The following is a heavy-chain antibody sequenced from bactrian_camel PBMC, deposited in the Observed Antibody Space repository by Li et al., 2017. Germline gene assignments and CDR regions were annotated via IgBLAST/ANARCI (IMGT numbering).Heavy chain of an antibody. CDR2: ISGDGST. CDR1: FFILDDFD. V-gene: IGHV3S63*01. CDR3: AAKYGGDWWIGSDSWRYSDNYNL. D-gene: IGHD7*01. J-gene: IGHJ4*01. Sequence: VQLVESGGGSVQTGGSLRLSCKPSFFILDDFDMMWYRQAPGNECELVSSISGDGSTYYTDAVKGRFTISQDNAKNSVDLQMNSLKPEDTAMYYCAAKYGGDWWIGSDSWRYSDNYNLWGQGTQVTVS.